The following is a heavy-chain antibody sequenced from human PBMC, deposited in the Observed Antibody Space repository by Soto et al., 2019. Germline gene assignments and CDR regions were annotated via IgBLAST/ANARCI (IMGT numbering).Heavy chain of an antibody. CDR2: ISSSSSYI. D-gene: IGHD1-26*01. CDR3: ARDRIVGATNNWFDP. CDR1: GFTFSSYS. J-gene: IGHJ5*02. Sequence: EVQLVESGGGLVKPGGSLRLSRAASGFTFSSYSMNWVRQAPGKGLEWVSSISSSSSYIYYADSVKGRFTISRDNAKNSLYLQMNSLRAEDTAVYYCARDRIVGATNNWFDPWGQGTLVTVSS. V-gene: IGHV3-21*01.